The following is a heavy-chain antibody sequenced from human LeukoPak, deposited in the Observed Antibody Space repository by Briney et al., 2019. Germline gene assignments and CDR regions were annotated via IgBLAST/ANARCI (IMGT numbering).Heavy chain of an antibody. CDR2: IRSKAYGGTT. Sequence: GGSLRLSCGASGFTFITYAMTWFRQAPGKGLEWVGFIRSKAYGGTTEYAASVKGRFTISRDDSKSIAYLQMNSLKTEDTAVYYCTRGRVQSDYWGQGTLVTVSS. J-gene: IGHJ4*02. D-gene: IGHD3-10*01. V-gene: IGHV3-49*03. CDR3: TRGRVQSDY. CDR1: GFTFITYA.